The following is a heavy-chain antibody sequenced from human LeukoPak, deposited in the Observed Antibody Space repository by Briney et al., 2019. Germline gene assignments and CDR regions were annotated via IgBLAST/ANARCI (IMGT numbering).Heavy chain of an antibody. CDR3: ARVKSGRAVDY. V-gene: IGHV3-11*05. D-gene: IGHD3-3*01. Sequence: GGSLRLSCAASGFTFSDYYMSWIRQAPGKGLEWVSYISSSNIYTNYADSVKGRFTISRDNAKNSLYLQMNGLRAEDTAVYYCARVKSGRAVDYWGQGTLVTVSS. CDR1: GFTFSDYY. J-gene: IGHJ4*02. CDR2: ISSSNIYT.